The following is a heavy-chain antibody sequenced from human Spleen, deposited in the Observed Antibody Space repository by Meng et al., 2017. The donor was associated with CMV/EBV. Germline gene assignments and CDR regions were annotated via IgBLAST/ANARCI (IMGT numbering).Heavy chain of an antibody. D-gene: IGHD5-18*01. Sequence: GESLKISCAASGFTFSNYIMNWVRQAPGKGLEWVSSISSRSTYISYADSVKGRFTVSRDNAKNSLYLQMDSLRAEDTAIYYCARDRGYSHGYAFDYWGQGTLVTVSS. CDR2: ISSRSTYI. V-gene: IGHV3-21*01. CDR3: ARDRGYSHGYAFDY. CDR1: GFTFSNYI. J-gene: IGHJ4*02.